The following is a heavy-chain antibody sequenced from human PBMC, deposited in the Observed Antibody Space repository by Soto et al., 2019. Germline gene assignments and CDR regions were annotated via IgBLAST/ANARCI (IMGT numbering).Heavy chain of an antibody. CDR2: IIPIYASP. D-gene: IGHD6-19*01. CDR3: AVTVTGARSPLAH. CDR1: GGTFSSNA. Sequence: QVQLVQSGAEVKKPGSSVKVSCKASGGTFSSNAISWVRQAPVQGLEWMGGIIPIYASPNYAQNFQGRVTVTADKVTSTASLELSRLKVADSAIYYCAVTVTGARSPLAHWGRGTLVIVSS. V-gene: IGHV1-69*06. J-gene: IGHJ4*02.